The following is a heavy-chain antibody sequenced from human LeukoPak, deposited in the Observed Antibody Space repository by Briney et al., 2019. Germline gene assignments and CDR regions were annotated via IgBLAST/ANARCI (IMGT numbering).Heavy chain of an antibody. CDR3: ASDQGDEFDY. J-gene: IGHJ4*02. CDR1: GGSISSYY. Sequence: RASETLSLTCTVSGGSISSYYWSWIRQPPGKGLEWIGYIYYSWSTNYNPSLKSRVTISVDTSKNQFSLKLSSVTAADTAVYYCASDQGDEFDYWGQGTLVTVSS. CDR2: IYYSWST. V-gene: IGHV4-59*01.